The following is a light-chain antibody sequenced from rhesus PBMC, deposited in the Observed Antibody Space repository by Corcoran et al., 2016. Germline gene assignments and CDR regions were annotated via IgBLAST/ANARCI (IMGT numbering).Light chain of an antibody. Sequence: DIQMTQYPSSLSASVGDRVTITCRASQGINNYLSWYQQKPGKATKPLIYYESSLETGVPSRLSGSRSGTDYTLTISSLHPEDVATYYCQQYYNSPLTFGGGTKVELK. CDR1: QGINNY. CDR2: YES. J-gene: IGKJ4*01. CDR3: QQYYNSPLT. V-gene: IGKV1-66*01.